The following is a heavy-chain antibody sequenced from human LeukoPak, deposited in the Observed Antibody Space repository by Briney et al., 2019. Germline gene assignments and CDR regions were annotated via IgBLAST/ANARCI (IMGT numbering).Heavy chain of an antibody. D-gene: IGHD2-2*01. V-gene: IGHV4-61*02. CDR2: IYTSGST. J-gene: IGHJ6*03. CDR3: ARRNLRCCSSTSCPNPYYYYYYMDV. Sequence: SETLSLTCTVSGGSISSGSYYWSWIRQPAGKGLEWIGRIYTSGSTNYNPSLKSRVTISVDTSKNQFSLKLSSVTAADTAVYYCARRNLRCCSSTSCPNPYYYYYYMDVWGKGTTVTISS. CDR1: GGSISSGSYY.